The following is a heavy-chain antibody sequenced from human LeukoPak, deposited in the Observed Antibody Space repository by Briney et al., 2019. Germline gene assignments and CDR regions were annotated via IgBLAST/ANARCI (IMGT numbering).Heavy chain of an antibody. CDR3: AKAPVTTCSGAYCYPFDY. Sequence: GGSLRLSCVASGFTFNNYAMTWVRQAPGKGLEWVSAISGSGYSTYYADSVKGRFTISRDSSKNTLYLQMNRLRAEDAAVYYCAKAPVTTCSGAYCYPFDYWGQGTLVTVSS. J-gene: IGHJ4*02. V-gene: IGHV3-23*01. D-gene: IGHD2-21*01. CDR2: ISGSGYST. CDR1: GFTFNNYA.